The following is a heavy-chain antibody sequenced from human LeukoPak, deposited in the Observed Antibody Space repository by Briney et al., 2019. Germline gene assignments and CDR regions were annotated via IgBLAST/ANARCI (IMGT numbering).Heavy chain of an antibody. Sequence: SETLSLTCTVSGYSISSGYYWGWIRQPPGKGLEWIGSIYHSGSAYYNPSLKSRVTISVDTSKNQFSLKLSSVTAADTAVYYCARHSRYDYVWGSYRRKPDYDNWFDPWGQGTLVTVSS. CDR1: GYSISSGYY. J-gene: IGHJ5*02. V-gene: IGHV4-38-2*02. CDR3: ARHSRYDYVWGSYRRKPDYDNWFDP. D-gene: IGHD3-16*02. CDR2: IYHSGSA.